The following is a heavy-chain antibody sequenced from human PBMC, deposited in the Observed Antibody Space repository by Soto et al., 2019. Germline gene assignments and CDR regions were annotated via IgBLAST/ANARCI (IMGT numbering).Heavy chain of an antibody. CDR3: AHRSFAHDAFDV. J-gene: IGHJ3*01. V-gene: IGHV2-5*01. Sequence: QITLKESGPTLVKPTQTLTLTCTLSGFSLSTSGAGVGWIRQPPGKALEWLARIYWNDDKHYRPSLKSQLTIAKDTSKTQMVLTMTNMDPVDTATYYCAHRSFAHDAFDVWVQGTMFTFSS. CDR2: IYWNDDK. D-gene: IGHD3-16*01. CDR1: GFSLSTSGAG.